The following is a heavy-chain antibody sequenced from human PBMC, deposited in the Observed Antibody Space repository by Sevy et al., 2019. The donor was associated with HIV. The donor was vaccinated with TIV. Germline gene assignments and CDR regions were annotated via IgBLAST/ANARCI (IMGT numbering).Heavy chain of an antibody. J-gene: IGHJ4*02. Sequence: GGFLRLSCAASGFTFSDYYMSWIRQAPGKGLEWVSYISSSGSTIYYADSVKGRFTISRYNAKNSLYLQMNSLRAEDTAVYYCARGKRRGYSGYDSRPYYFDYWGQGTLVTVSS. V-gene: IGHV3-11*04. D-gene: IGHD5-12*01. CDR3: ARGKRRGYSGYDSRPYYFDY. CDR1: GFTFSDYY. CDR2: ISSSGSTI.